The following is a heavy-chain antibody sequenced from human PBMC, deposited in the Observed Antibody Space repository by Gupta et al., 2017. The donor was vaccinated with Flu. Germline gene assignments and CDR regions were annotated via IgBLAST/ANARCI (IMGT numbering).Heavy chain of an antibody. J-gene: IGHJ4*02. CDR2: IKQDGSDK. CDR3: ARSDGSGDIFDY. D-gene: IGHD3-10*01. Sequence: EVQLVESGGGLVPPGGSLRLSCAASGFPFNNYWMNWVRQAPGKGLEWVATIKQDGSDKNYRDSVKGRFTISRDNAKNSLYLQMNSLGAEDTAVYYCARSDGSGDIFDYWGQGTLVTVSS. V-gene: IGHV3-7*04. CDR1: GFPFNNYW.